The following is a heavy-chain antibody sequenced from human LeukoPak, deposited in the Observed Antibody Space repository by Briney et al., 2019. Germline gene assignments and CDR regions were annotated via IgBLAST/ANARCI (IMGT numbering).Heavy chain of an antibody. CDR1: GFTLSAYW. CDR2: IEGDGNRI. V-gene: IGHV3-74*01. Sequence: GGSLRLSCAASGFTLSAYWMHWVRQAPGKGLMWVSRIEGDGNRITYADSVRGRFTISRDNAKNTLYLQMNSLRAEDTAVYYCTRDWRNLGYDYWGQGTLVTVSS. CDR3: TRDWRNLGYDY. J-gene: IGHJ4*02. D-gene: IGHD5-12*01.